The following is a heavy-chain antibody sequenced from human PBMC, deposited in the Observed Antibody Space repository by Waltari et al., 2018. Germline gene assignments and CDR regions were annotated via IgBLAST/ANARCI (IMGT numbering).Heavy chain of an antibody. Sequence: EVQLVESGGGLVKPGGSLRLSCAASGFTFSSYSMNWVRQAPGKGLEWVSSISSSSSYIYYADSVKGRFTISRDNSKNTLYLQMNSLRAEDTAVYYCAREDYCSGGSCDAFDFDYWGQGTLVTVSS. CDR1: GFTFSSYS. CDR3: AREDYCSGGSCDAFDFDY. V-gene: IGHV3-21*01. D-gene: IGHD2-15*01. J-gene: IGHJ4*02. CDR2: ISSSSSYI.